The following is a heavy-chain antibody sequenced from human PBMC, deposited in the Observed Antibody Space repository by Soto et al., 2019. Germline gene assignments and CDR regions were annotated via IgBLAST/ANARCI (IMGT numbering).Heavy chain of an antibody. CDR1: GDSIISYY. CDR3: ARAPRGNYGYPSYFDY. Sequence: PSETLSLTCTVSGDSIISYYWGWIRQSPGKGLEWIGHIFSNGSTNYNPSLKSRVTISVDTSKNQFSLKLSSVTAADTAVYYCARAPRGNYGYPSYFDYWGQGTLVTVSS. D-gene: IGHD3-10*01. V-gene: IGHV4-59*01. CDR2: IFSNGST. J-gene: IGHJ4*02.